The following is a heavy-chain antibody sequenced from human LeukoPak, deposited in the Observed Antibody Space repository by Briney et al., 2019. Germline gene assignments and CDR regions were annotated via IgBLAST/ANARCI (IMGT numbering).Heavy chain of an antibody. CDR2: ICTSGST. CDR3: AGIAVAGTEYDY. D-gene: IGHD6-19*01. V-gene: IGHV4-4*07. Sequence: SETLSLTCTVSGGSISSYYWSWIRQPAGKGLEWIGRICTSGSTNYNPSLKSRVTMSVDTSKNQFSLKLSSVTAADTAVYYCAGIAVAGTEYDYWGQGTLVTVSS. CDR1: GGSISSYY. J-gene: IGHJ4*02.